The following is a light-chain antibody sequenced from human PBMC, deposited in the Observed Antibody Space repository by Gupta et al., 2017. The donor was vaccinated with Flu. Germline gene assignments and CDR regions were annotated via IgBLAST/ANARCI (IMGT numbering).Light chain of an antibody. Sequence: DIQMTQSPSSLSASVGDRVTITCRASQSISSYLNWYQQKPGKAPKLLIYAASSLLSGVPSRFSGSGSGTDFTLTISRLQPEDSATYYCQQSDSTPFTFGQGTKVDIK. V-gene: IGKV1-39*01. J-gene: IGKJ2*01. CDR3: QQSDSTPFT. CDR2: AAS. CDR1: QSISSY.